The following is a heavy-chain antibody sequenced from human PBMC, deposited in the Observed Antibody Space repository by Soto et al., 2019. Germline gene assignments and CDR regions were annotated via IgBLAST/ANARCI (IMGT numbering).Heavy chain of an antibody. D-gene: IGHD3-10*01. CDR3: AKELTSNSGRPFDY. CDR2: ISNSGGAT. Sequence: EVQLLESGGGLVQPGGSLRLSCAASGFAFSSCAMTWVRQAPGKGLEWVSSISNSGGATFYADSVKGRFTVSRENSKNTLYLQMNSLRTEDTALYYCAKELTSNSGRPFDYWGQGTLVTVSS. V-gene: IGHV3-23*01. CDR1: GFAFSSCA. J-gene: IGHJ4*02.